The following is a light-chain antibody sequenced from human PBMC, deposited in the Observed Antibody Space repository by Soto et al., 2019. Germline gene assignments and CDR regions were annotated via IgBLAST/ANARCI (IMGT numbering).Light chain of an antibody. V-gene: IGKV3-20*01. CDR2: GAS. CDR1: LSVSSSY. J-gene: IGKJ1*01. CDR3: QQYGSSPQS. Sequence: EIVLTQSPGTLSLSPGERATLSCRASLSVSSSYLAWYQQKSGQAPRLLIYGASSRATGIPDRFSGSGSGTDFTLTISRLEPEDFAVYYCQQYGSSPQSFGQGTKVEIK.